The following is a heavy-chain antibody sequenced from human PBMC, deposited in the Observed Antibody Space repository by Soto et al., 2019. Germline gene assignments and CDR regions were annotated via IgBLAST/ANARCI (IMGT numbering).Heavy chain of an antibody. J-gene: IGHJ6*03. CDR3: ARVLLWFGELSPEGNYYMDV. CDR2: IYSGGST. CDR1: GFTVSSNY. D-gene: IGHD3-10*01. V-gene: IGHV3-66*01. Sequence: GGSLRLSCAASGFTVSSNYMSWVRQAPGKGLEWVSVIYSGGSTYYADSVKGRFTISRDNSKNTLYLQMNSLRAEDTAVYYCARVLLWFGELSPEGNYYMDVWGKGTTVTVSS.